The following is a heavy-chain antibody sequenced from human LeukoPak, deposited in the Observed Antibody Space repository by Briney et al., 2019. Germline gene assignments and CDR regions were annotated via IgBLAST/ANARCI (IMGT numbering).Heavy chain of an antibody. CDR2: FDPEDGET. Sequence: ASVKVSCKVSGYTLTELSMHWVRQAPGKGLEWMGGFDPEDGETIYARKFQGRVTMTEDTSTDTAYMELSSLRSEDTAVYYCATPSNCSSTSCLPYYYYYMDVWGKGTTVTVSS. D-gene: IGHD2-2*01. CDR1: GYTLTELS. J-gene: IGHJ6*03. V-gene: IGHV1-24*01. CDR3: ATPSNCSSTSCLPYYYYYMDV.